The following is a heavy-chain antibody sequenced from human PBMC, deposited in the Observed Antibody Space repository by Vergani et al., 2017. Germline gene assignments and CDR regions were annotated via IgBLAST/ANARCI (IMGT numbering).Heavy chain of an antibody. Sequence: QVQLVQSGAEVKKPGASVKVSCKASGYTFTGYYMHWVRQAPGQGLEWMGWINPNSGGTNYAQKVQGRVTMTRDTSSSKADMELSRLRSDDTAVYYCSRVRLRGSEGAFDYWGQGTLVTVSS. D-gene: IGHD4-17*01. CDR1: GYTFTGYY. CDR3: SRVRLRGSEGAFDY. CDR2: INPNSGGT. J-gene: IGHJ4*02. V-gene: IGHV1-2*02.